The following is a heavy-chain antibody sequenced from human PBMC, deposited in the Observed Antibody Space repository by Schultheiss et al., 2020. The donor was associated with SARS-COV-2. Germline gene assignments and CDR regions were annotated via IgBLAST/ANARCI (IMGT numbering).Heavy chain of an antibody. CDR2: IYYSGST. Sequence: SETLSLTCTVSGGSISSYYWSWILQPPGKGLEWIGYIYYSGSTNYNPSLKSRVTISVDTSKNQFSLKLSSVTAADTAVYYCARDSFPNDAFDIWGQGTMVTVSS. CDR3: ARDSFPNDAFDI. V-gene: IGHV4-59*01. CDR1: GGSISSYY. J-gene: IGHJ3*02. D-gene: IGHD2/OR15-2a*01.